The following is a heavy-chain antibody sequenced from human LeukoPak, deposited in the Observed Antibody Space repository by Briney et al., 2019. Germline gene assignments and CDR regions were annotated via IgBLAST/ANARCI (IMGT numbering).Heavy chain of an antibody. V-gene: IGHV4-39*07. CDR2: IYYSGST. J-gene: IGHJ5*02. Sequence: SETLSLTCTVSGASISSSTDYWGWIRQPPGKGLEWIANIYYSGSTYYNPSFKSRVSMSVDTAKNQISLILTSVTAADTAVYYCSREGYSCPNWFDTWGQGTLVTVSS. CDR3: SREGYSCPNWFDT. D-gene: IGHD4-11*01. CDR1: GASISSSTDY.